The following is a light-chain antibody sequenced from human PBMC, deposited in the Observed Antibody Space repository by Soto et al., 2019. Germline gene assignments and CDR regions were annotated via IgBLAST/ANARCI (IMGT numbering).Light chain of an antibody. CDR2: GAS. Sequence: EIVLTQSPGTLSLSPGERATLSCRASRSVSDTYLVWYQQKPGQPPRLLIYGASSRATGIPDRFSGSGSGTDFTLTISSMKPEDSAVYPCQQYDTFGQGTKLEIK. CDR3: QQYDT. J-gene: IGKJ2*01. CDR1: RSVSDTY. V-gene: IGKV3-20*01.